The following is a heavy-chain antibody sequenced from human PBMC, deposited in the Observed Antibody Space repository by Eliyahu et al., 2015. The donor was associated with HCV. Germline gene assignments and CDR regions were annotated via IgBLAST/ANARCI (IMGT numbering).Heavy chain of an antibody. CDR2: INPNSGGT. Sequence: QVQLVQSGSEVKNPGASVKVSCKASGYTFTGYYMHWVRQAPGQGLEWMGRINPNSGGTNYAQKFQDRVTMTRDTSISTAYMELSSLRSDDTAVYYCARTIIRGALSGMDVWGLGTTVTVSS. J-gene: IGHJ6*02. V-gene: IGHV1-2*06. CDR1: GYTFTGYY. D-gene: IGHD3-10*01. CDR3: ARTIIRGALSGMDV.